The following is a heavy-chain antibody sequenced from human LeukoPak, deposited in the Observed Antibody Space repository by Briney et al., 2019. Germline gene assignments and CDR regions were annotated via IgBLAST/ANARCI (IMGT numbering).Heavy chain of an antibody. Sequence: PGGSLRLSCAASGFTFSNYAMLCVRHAPGKGLEGVSGINSSGSRTLFADHVKGRFTISRDNAENSLYLQINTLQDEDTCVYYCARLTPKSSSLCFYSIDVWGKETTVTVSS. D-gene: IGHD2-21*02. CDR3: ARLTPKSSSLCFYSIDV. J-gene: IGHJ6*03. CDR2: INSSGSRT. CDR1: GFTFSNYA. V-gene: IGHV3-23*05.